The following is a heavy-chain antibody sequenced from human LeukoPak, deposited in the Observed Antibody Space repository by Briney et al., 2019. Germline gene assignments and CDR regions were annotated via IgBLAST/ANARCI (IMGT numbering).Heavy chain of an antibody. V-gene: IGHV3-13*01. D-gene: IGHD3-16*01. CDR3: AKDQIFYGDYVRGSTVRPKTHYYMDV. CDR2: IGTAGDT. Sequence: GGALRLSCAASGFICRNYDMHGVRQAAGKGLEGVSTIGTAGDTYYPDSVKGRLTISRDNAKNTLYLQMNSLRAEDTAVYYCAKDQIFYGDYVRGSTVRPKTHYYMDVWGKGTTVTISS. CDR1: GFICRNYD. J-gene: IGHJ6*03.